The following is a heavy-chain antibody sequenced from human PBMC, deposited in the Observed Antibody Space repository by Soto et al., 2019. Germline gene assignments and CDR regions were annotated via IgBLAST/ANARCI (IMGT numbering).Heavy chain of an antibody. J-gene: IGHJ4*02. Sequence: VGSLRLSCAASGFTFSSYSMNWVRQAPGKGLEWVSSISSSSSYIYYADSVKGRFTISRDNAKNSLYLQMNSLRAGDSATYFCAHAGDYDLLTFDHWGPGTLVTVSS. D-gene: IGHD3-22*01. CDR1: GFTFSSYS. V-gene: IGHV3-21*03. CDR2: ISSSSSYI. CDR3: AHAGDYDLLTFDH.